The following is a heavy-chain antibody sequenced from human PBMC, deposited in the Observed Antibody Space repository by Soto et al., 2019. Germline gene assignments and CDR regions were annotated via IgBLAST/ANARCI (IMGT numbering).Heavy chain of an antibody. D-gene: IGHD3-9*01. CDR1: GFTFSSYA. V-gene: IGHV3-64*01. J-gene: IGHJ3*02. CDR2: ISSNGGST. Sequence: GGSLRLSCAASGFTFSSYAMHWVRQAPGKGLEYVSAISSNGGSTYYANSVKGRFTISRDNSKNTLYLQMGSLRAEDMAVYYCAREKTYYDILASNDAFDIWGQGTMVTVSS. CDR3: AREKTYYDILASNDAFDI.